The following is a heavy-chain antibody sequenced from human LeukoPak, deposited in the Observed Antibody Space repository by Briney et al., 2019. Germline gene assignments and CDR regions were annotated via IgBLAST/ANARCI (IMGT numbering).Heavy chain of an antibody. J-gene: IGHJ3*02. CDR2: IYYSGST. CDR3: ASHYRYAFDI. Sequence: PSETLSLTCTVSGGSISSYYWSWIRQPPGKGLEWIGYIYYSGSTNYNPSLKSRVTISVDTFKNQFSLKLSSVTAADTAVYYCASHYRYAFDIWGQGTLVTVSS. CDR1: GGSISSYY. D-gene: IGHD3-16*02. V-gene: IGHV4-59*01.